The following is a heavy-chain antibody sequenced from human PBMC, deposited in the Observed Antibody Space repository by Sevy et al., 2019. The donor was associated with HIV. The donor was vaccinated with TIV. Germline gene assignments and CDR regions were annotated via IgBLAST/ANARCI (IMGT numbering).Heavy chain of an antibody. Sequence: SETLSLTCAVYGGSFSGYYWSWIRQPPGKGLERIGEINHSGSTNYNPSLKSRVTISVDTSKNQFSLKLSSVTAADTAVYYCARAPEAPLMVDDAFDIWGQGTMVTVSS. CDR3: ARAPEAPLMVDDAFDI. CDR1: GGSFSGYY. D-gene: IGHD2-8*01. J-gene: IGHJ3*02. CDR2: INHSGST. V-gene: IGHV4-34*01.